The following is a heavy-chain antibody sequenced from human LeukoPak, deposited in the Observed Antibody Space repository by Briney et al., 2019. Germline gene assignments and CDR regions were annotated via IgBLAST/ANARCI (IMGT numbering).Heavy chain of an antibody. CDR1: GGSISNYY. Sequence: PSETLSLTCTVSGGSISNYYWSWIRQPPGKAPEWIGFIYYSGSTNYNPSLKSRVTISVDTSKNQFSLNLTSVTAADTAVYYCARSPGIASACDYWGQGTLVTVSS. D-gene: IGHD6-13*01. CDR3: ARSPGIASACDY. V-gene: IGHV4-59*01. J-gene: IGHJ4*02. CDR2: IYYSGST.